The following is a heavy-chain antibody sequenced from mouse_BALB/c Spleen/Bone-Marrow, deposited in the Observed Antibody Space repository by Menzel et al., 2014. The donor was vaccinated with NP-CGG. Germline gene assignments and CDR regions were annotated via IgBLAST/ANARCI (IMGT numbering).Heavy chain of an antibody. CDR2: INPDSSTI. CDR1: GFDSSGYW. Sequence: EVKLVESGGGLVQPGGYLKLSCAASGFDSSGYWMSWVRQAPGKGLEWIGEINPDSSTINYTPSLKDKFIISGDNAKNTLYLQMSKVRSEDTALYYCARLGYYGTMDYWGQGTSVTVSS. J-gene: IGHJ4*01. V-gene: IGHV4-1*02. CDR3: ARLGYYGTMDY. D-gene: IGHD1-1*01.